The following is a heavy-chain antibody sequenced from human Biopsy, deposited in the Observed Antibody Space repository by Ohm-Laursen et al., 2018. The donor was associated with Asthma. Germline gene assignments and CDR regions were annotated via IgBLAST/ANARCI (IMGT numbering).Heavy chain of an antibody. Sequence: GQTLSLTCAATGFSFSNFAIHWVRQAPGKGLEWVGVISKDASTQDYADSVKGRFTMARDNSKNTLDLQMNSLREEDTAVYYRVRDGTDDAFDIWGQGTVVSVSS. CDR2: ISKDASTQ. V-gene: IGHV3-30*01. CDR1: GFSFSNFA. D-gene: IGHD1-1*01. J-gene: IGHJ3*02. CDR3: VRDGTDDAFDI.